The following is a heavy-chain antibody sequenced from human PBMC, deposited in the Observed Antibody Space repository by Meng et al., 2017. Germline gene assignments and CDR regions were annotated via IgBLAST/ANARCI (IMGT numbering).Heavy chain of an antibody. CDR2: INTNTGNP. CDR3: AREGRVDFDY. Sequence: VTLVQSGFGLKKPGASWQVHCKAFRYTLTSSAMNGVRQAPGQGLEWMGWINTNTGNPTYAQGFTGRFVFSLDTSVSTAYLQISSLKAEDTAVYYCAREGRVDFDYWGQGTLVTVSS. J-gene: IGHJ4*02. D-gene: IGHD1-26*01. CDR1: RYTLTSSA. V-gene: IGHV7-4-1*02.